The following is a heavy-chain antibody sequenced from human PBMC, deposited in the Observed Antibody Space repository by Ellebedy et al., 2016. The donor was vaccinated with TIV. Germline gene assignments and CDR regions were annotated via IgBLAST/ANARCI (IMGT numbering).Heavy chain of an antibody. J-gene: IGHJ4*02. D-gene: IGHD5-24*01. V-gene: IGHV4-34*04. CDR1: GGSFGAYN. Sequence: SETLSLTCAFYGGSFGAYNWNWIRQPPGKGLEWIGEIHASGNTNHNPSLRSRATISVDTSENQFSLKLSSVTAADTAVYYCARVYMATVYSDYWGQGILVTVSS. CDR2: IHASGNT. CDR3: ARVYMATVYSDY.